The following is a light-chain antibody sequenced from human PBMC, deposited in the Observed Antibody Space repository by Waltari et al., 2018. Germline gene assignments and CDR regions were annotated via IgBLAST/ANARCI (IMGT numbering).Light chain of an antibody. Sequence: IMLTQSPDTLSLSPGERATLSCRASQSIGTFLVWYQQKPGQAPRLLIYAASTRATGIADRFSGSGSGTDFSLIISRLEPEDFAVYYCQHYVRLPVTFGQGTKVEIK. CDR2: AAS. J-gene: IGKJ1*01. CDR1: QSIGTF. CDR3: QHYVRLPVT. V-gene: IGKV3-20*01.